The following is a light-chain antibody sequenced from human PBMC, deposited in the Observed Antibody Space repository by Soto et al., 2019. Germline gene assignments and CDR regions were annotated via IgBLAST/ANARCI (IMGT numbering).Light chain of an antibody. V-gene: IGLV2-14*01. CDR2: EVS. CDR3: SSYTSRSTLV. J-gene: IGLJ2*01. Sequence: QSALTQPASVSGSPGQSITISCTGTSSDVGGYNYVSWYQQHPGKAPKLLIYEVSHRPSGVSNRFSGSKSVNTASLTISGLQAEDEADFYCSSYTSRSTLVFGGGTKVTVL. CDR1: SSDVGGYNY.